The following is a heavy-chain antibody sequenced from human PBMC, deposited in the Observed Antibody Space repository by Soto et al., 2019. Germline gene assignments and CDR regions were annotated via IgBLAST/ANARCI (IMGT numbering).Heavy chain of an antibody. CDR2: INHSGST. CDR1: GGSFSGYY. D-gene: IGHD6-19*01. J-gene: IGHJ5*02. V-gene: IGHV4-34*01. CDR3: ARMVHTQVAGIYNWFDP. Sequence: PSETLSLTCAVYGGSFSGYYWSWIRQPPGKGLEWIGEINHSGSTNYNPSLKSRVTISVDTSKNQFSLKLSSVTAADTAVYYCARMVHTQVAGIYNWFDPWGQGTLVTVSS.